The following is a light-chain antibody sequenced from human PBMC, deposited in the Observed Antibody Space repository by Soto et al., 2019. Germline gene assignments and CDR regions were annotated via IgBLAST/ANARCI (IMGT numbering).Light chain of an antibody. CDR3: QQYGSLYT. CDR2: GAS. CDR1: QSINYNY. Sequence: VLTQSPGTLSLSPGERATLSCRASQSINYNYLAWYQQKPGQASRLLIYGASSRATGISDRFSGSGSGTYFTLTSSRLEHEDFAVYYCQQYGSLYTFGRGTKLEI. V-gene: IGKV3-20*01. J-gene: IGKJ2*01.